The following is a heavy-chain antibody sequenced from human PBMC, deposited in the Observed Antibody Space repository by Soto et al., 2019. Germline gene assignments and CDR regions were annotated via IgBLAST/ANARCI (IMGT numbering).Heavy chain of an antibody. CDR3: ARSCPGSSCYFIY. CDR2: ISTYNGNT. V-gene: IGHV1-18*01. Sequence: SAEVSSKECRYGIASQCRCWLRHAPRQGPEWMGWISTYNGNTNYAQKFQDRVTMTTDTSTSTAYMELRSLRSDDTAVYYCARSCPGSSCYFIYWGQGTPVTVSS. J-gene: IGHJ4*02. D-gene: IGHD2-15*01. CDR1: RYGIASQC.